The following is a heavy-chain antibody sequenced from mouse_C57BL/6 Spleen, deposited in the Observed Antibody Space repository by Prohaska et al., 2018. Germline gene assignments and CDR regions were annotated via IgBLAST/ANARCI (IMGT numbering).Heavy chain of an antibody. CDR2: IDPENGDT. Sequence: VQLQQSGAELVRPGASVKLSCTASGFNIKDDYMHWVKQRPEQGLEWIGWIDPENGDTEYASKFQGKATITADTASNTAYLQLSSLTSEDTAVYYCTTGEYGNYFYAMDYWGQGTSVTVDS. V-gene: IGHV14-4*01. CDR1: GFNIKDDY. CDR3: TTGEYGNYFYAMDY. J-gene: IGHJ4*01. D-gene: IGHD2-10*02.